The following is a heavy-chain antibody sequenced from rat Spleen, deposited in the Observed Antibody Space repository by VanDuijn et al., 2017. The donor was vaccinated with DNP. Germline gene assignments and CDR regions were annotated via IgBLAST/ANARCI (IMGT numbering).Heavy chain of an antibody. CDR3: ARHHEDFDY. V-gene: IGHV5-22*01. J-gene: IGHJ2*01. CDR2: ISYEGSST. CDR1: GFTFSDYY. Sequence: EVQLVESGGGLVQPGRSLKLSCAASGFTFSDYYMAWVRQAPKKGLEWVASISYEGSSTYYGDSVKGRFTISRDNAKSTLYLQMNSLRSEDTATYYCARHHEDFDYWGQGVMVTVSS.